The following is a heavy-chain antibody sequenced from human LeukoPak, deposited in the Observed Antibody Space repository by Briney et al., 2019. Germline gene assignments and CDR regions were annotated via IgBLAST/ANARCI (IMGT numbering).Heavy chain of an antibody. J-gene: IGHJ4*02. D-gene: IGHD5-12*01. V-gene: IGHV3-23*01. Sequence: PGGSLRLSCAASGFTFSSYAMSWVRQAPGKGLEWVSAISGSGGSTYYADSVKGRFTISRDNSKNTLYLQMNSLRAEDTAVYYCAKDLNRHSRRGSGYAYWGQGTLVTVSS. CDR3: AKDLNRHSRRGSGYAY. CDR1: GFTFSSYA. CDR2: ISGSGGST.